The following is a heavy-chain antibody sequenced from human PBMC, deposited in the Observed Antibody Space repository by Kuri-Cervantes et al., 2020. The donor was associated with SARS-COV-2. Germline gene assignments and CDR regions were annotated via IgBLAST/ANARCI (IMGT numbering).Heavy chain of an antibody. J-gene: IGHJ6*03. D-gene: IGHD2-2*01. CDR2: ISSSSAGI. CDR1: GFTFSDYS. V-gene: IGHV3-48*04. Sequence: GESLKISCAASGFTFSDYSMNWVRQIPGKGLEWLSYISSSSAGIYYADSVKGRFTISRDNAKSSLFLQLTSLRAEDTAVYYCARVACSSSNCAIYYYYMDVWGKGTTVTVSS. CDR3: ARVACSSSNCAIYYYYMDV.